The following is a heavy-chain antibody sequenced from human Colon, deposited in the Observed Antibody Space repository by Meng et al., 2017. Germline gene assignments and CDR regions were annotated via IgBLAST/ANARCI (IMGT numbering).Heavy chain of an antibody. Sequence: SETLSLPCTVSGGSINGYYWSWIRQTAGRGLEWIGRISSSGTTNYTPSLKRRISMSLDTPKNQFSLKLTSVTAADTAVYYCARHPRINSRLSRLDYWGQGKLVTVSS. CDR3: ARHPRINSRLSRLDY. V-gene: IGHV4-4*07. D-gene: IGHD2/OR15-2a*01. CDR2: ISSSGTT. J-gene: IGHJ4*02. CDR1: GGSINGYY.